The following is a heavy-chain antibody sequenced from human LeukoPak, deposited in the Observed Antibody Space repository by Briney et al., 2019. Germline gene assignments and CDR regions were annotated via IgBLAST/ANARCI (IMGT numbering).Heavy chain of an antibody. V-gene: IGHV3-30-3*01. CDR1: GFTFSSYA. D-gene: IGHD3-16*02. CDR3: ARGYDYVWGSYLPPFDI. Sequence: GGSLRLSCAASGFTFSSYAMHWVRQAPGKGLEWVAVISYDGSNKYYADSVKGRLTISRDNSKNTLYLQMNSLRAEDTAVYYCARGYDYVWGSYLPPFDIWGQGTMVTVSS. CDR2: ISYDGSNK. J-gene: IGHJ3*02.